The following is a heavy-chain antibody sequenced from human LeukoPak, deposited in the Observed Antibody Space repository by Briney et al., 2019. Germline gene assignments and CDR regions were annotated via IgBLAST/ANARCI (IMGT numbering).Heavy chain of an antibody. Sequence: SETLSLTCTASGGSISSYYWSWIRQPPGKGLEWIGYIYYSGSTNYNPSLKSRVTISVDTSKNQFSLKLSSVTAADTAVYYCARDATPYYYDSSGYYRPNWFDPWGQGTLVTVSS. D-gene: IGHD3-22*01. J-gene: IGHJ5*02. CDR1: GGSISSYY. V-gene: IGHV4-59*01. CDR3: ARDATPYYYDSSGYYRPNWFDP. CDR2: IYYSGST.